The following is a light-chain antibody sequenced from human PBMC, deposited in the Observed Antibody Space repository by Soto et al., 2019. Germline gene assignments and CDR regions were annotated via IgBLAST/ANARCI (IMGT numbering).Light chain of an antibody. CDR2: GAS. CDR3: QQYNNWPPLT. CDR1: HSVSSN. V-gene: IGKV3-15*01. Sequence: EIVMTQSPATLSVSPGERATLSYRASHSVSSNLAWYQQTPGQAPRLLIYGASTRATGIPARFSGSGSGTEFTLTISSLQSEDFAVYYCQQYNNWPPLTFGGGTKVEIK. J-gene: IGKJ4*01.